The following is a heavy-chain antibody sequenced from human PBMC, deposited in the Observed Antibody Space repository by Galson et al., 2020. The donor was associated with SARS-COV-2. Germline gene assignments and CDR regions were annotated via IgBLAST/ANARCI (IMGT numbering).Heavy chain of an antibody. V-gene: IGHV3-53*01. J-gene: IGHJ4*02. CDR2: IYTGDST. CDR1: GFTVSSNY. D-gene: IGHD3-16*01. Sequence: GESLKISCAASGFTVSSNYMSWVRQAPGKGLEWVSVIYTGDSTYYADSVKGRFTISRDNSKNTLYLQMNSLRAEDTAVYYCARDGGYTYGSLDYWGQGVVVTVS. CDR3: ARDGGYTYGSLDY.